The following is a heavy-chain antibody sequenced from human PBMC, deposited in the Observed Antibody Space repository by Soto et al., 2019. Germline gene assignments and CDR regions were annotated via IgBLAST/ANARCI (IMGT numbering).Heavy chain of an antibody. Sequence: GGSLRLSCAASGFTFSSYAMHWVRQAPGKGLEWVAVISYDGSSKFYADSVKGRFTISRDNSKNTLYLQMNSLRTEDTAVYYCARESNYYDSLNWFDPWGQGTLVTVSS. J-gene: IGHJ5*02. V-gene: IGHV3-30-3*01. CDR2: ISYDGSSK. D-gene: IGHD3-22*01. CDR1: GFTFSSYA. CDR3: ARESNYYDSLNWFDP.